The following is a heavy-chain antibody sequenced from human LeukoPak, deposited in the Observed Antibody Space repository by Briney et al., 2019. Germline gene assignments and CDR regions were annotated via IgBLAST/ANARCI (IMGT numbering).Heavy chain of an antibody. D-gene: IGHD3-10*01. CDR1: GGSISSGGYY. CDR2: IYYSGST. Sequence: SETLSLTCTVSGGSISSGGYYWSWIRQHPGKGLEWIGYIYYSGSTYYNPSLKSRVTISVDTSKNQFSLKLTSVTAADTAVYYCARGRHYGSGSYYPNYFDYWGQGTLVTVSS. CDR3: ARGRHYGSGSYYPNYFDY. V-gene: IGHV4-31*03. J-gene: IGHJ4*02.